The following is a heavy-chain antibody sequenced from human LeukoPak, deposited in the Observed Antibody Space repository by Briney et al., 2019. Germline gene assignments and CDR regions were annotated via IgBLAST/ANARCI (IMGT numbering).Heavy chain of an antibody. CDR1: GCTLDDYY. D-gene: IGHD3-22*01. Sequence: SETLCLTCAASGCTLDDYYRRWVRQAPGKGLEWIGYVYFSGSTNYNPSLKSRVTISLDTSKNLFSLKLSSASTPQTTIHRSERDSSCYGSDSSDAFDIWGQGTMVTVSS. CDR2: VYFSGST. V-gene: IGHV4-59*13. CDR3: ERDSSCYGSDSSDAFDI. J-gene: IGHJ3*02.